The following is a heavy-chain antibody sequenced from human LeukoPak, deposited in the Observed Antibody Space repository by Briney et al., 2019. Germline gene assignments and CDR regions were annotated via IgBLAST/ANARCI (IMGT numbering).Heavy chain of an antibody. V-gene: IGHV3-23*01. CDR1: GFTFSSYA. D-gene: IGHD1-26*01. J-gene: IGHJ2*01. Sequence: PGGSLRLSCAASGFTFSSYAMSWVRQAPGKGLEWVSAISGSGGSTYYADSVKGRFTISRDNSKNTLYLQMSSLRAEDTAVYYCAKSGSYHWYFDLWGRGTLVTVSS. CDR3: AKSGSYHWYFDL. CDR2: ISGSGGST.